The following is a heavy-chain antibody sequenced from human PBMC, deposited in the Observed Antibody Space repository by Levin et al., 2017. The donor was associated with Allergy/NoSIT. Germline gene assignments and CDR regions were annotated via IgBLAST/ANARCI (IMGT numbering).Heavy chain of an antibody. CDR3: ARERVTTGAFDI. V-gene: IGHV3-30-3*01. J-gene: IGHJ3*02. CDR2: ISYDGSNK. D-gene: IGHD4-17*01. CDR1: GFTFSSYA. Sequence: GGSLRLSCAASGFTFSSYAMHWVRQAPGKGLEWVAVISYDGSNKYYADSVKGRFTISRDNSKNTLYLQMNSLRAEDTAVYYCARERVTTGAFDIWGQGTMVTVSS.